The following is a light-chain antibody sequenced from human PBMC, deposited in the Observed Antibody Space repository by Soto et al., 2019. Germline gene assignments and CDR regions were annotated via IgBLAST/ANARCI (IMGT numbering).Light chain of an antibody. J-gene: IGKJ2*01. CDR3: QQYGSSPGT. CDR2: GAS. V-gene: IGKV3-20*01. CDR1: QRVSSSY. Sequence: EIVLTQSPGTLSLSPGERATLSCRASQRVSSSYLAWYQQKPGQAPRLLIYGASSRATGIPARFSGSGSGTDFTLTISRLEPEDFAVYYCQQYGSSPGTFGQGTKLEIK.